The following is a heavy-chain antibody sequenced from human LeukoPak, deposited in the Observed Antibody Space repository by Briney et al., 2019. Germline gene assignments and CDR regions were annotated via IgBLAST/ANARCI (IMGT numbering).Heavy chain of an antibody. D-gene: IGHD3-9*01. CDR3: ARNPIPKTYYDIFTGLEYYYYYYGMDV. CDR2: ISAYNGNT. Sequence: ASVKVSCKASGYTFTSYGIRWVRQAPGQGLEWMGWISAYNGNTNYAQKLQGRVTMTTDTSTSTAYMELRSLRSDDTAVYYCARNPIPKTYYDIFTGLEYYYYYYGMDVWGQGTTVTVSS. CDR1: GYTFTSYG. V-gene: IGHV1-18*01. J-gene: IGHJ6*02.